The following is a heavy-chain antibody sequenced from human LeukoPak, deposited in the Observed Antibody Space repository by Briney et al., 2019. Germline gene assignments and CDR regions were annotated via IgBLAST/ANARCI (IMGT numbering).Heavy chain of an antibody. V-gene: IGHV3-48*01. Sequence: GGSLRLSCAASGFIFSDHYMDWVRQAPGKGLEWVSYISSSSSTIYYADSVKGRFTISRDNAKSSLYLQMNSLRAEDTAVYYCASSPKRPPLDYWGQGTLVTVSS. CDR1: GFIFSDHY. J-gene: IGHJ4*02. CDR3: ASSPKRPPLDY. CDR2: ISSSSSTI.